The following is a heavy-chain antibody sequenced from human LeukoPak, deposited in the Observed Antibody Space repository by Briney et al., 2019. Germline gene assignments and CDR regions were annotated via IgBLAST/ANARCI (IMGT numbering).Heavy chain of an antibody. J-gene: IGHJ1*01. CDR1: GGSFSGYY. V-gene: IGHV4-34*01. CDR2: INHSGST. CDR3: ARGLRGREYFQH. Sequence: SETLSLTCAVYGGSFSGYYWSWIRQPPGKGLEWIGEINHSGSTNYNPSLKSRVTISVDTSKNQFSLKLSSVTAADTAVYYCARGLRGREYFQHWGQGTLVTVSS.